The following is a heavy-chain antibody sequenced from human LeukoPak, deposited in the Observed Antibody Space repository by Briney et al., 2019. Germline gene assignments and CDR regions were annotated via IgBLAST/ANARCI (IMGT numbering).Heavy chain of an antibody. CDR3: ARDPEIYSYGSYGMDV. CDR1: GGSISSGADY. CDR2: IYSRGST. V-gene: IGHV4-31*03. J-gene: IGHJ6*02. Sequence: SETLSLTCTVSGGSISSGADYWSWIRQHPGKGLEWIGYIYSRGSTYYNPSLKRRVTISMDTSNDQFSLKLSSVTAADTAVYYCARDPEIYSYGSYGMDVWGQGTMVTVSS. D-gene: IGHD5-18*01.